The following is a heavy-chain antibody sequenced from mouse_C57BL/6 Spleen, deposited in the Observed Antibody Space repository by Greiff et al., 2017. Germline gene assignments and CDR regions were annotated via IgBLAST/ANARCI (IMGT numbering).Heavy chain of an antibody. D-gene: IGHD1-1*01. V-gene: IGHV5-12*01. Sequence: EVNVVESGGGLVQPGGSLKLSCAASGFTFSDYYMYWVRQTPEKRLEWVAYISNGGGSTYYPDTVKGRFTISRDNAKNPLYLQMSRLKSEDTAMYYCARQEVYYYGSSYLWYFDVWGTGTTVTVSS. J-gene: IGHJ1*03. CDR3: ARQEVYYYGSSYLWYFDV. CDR1: GFTFSDYY. CDR2: ISNGGGST.